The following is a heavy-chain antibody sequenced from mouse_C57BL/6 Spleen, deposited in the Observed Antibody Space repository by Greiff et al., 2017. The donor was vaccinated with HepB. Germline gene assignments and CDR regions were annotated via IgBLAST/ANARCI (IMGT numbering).Heavy chain of an antibody. CDR1: GYAFSSSW. D-gene: IGHD1-1*01. CDR3: ARGAITTVVGAMDY. Sequence: VQLQQSGPELVKPGASVKISCKASGYAFSSSWMNWVKQRPGKGLEWIGRIYPGDGDTNYNGKFKGKATLTADKSSSTAYMQLSSLTSEDSAVYFCARGAITTVVGAMDYWGQGTSVTVSS. V-gene: IGHV1-82*01. CDR2: IYPGDGDT. J-gene: IGHJ4*01.